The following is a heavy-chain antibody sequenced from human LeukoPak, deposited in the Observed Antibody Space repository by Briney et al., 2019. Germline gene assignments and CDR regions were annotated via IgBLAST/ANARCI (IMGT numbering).Heavy chain of an antibody. CDR3: ATAAAQTPEFDY. CDR1: GGTFSSYA. CDR2: IIPIFGIA. V-gene: IGHV1-69*04. D-gene: IGHD6-13*01. J-gene: IGHJ4*02. Sequence: ASVKVSCTASGGTFSSYAISWVRQAPGQGLEWMGRIIPIFGIANYAQKFQGRVTITADKSTSTAYMELSSLRSEDTAVYYCATAAAQTPEFDYWGQGTLVTVSS.